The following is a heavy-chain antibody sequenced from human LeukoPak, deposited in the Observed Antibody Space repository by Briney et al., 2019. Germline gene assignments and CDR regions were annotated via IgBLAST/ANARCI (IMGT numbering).Heavy chain of an antibody. CDR1: GYTFTSYA. V-gene: IGHV1-69*06. D-gene: IGHD3-3*01. Sequence: ASVKVSCKASGYTFTSYAISWVRQAPGQGLEWMGGIIPIFGTANYAQKFQGRVTITADKSTSTAYMELSSLRSEDTAVYYCARDRRITIFGVVIGPHAFDIWGQGTMVTVSS. J-gene: IGHJ3*02. CDR2: IIPIFGTA. CDR3: ARDRRITIFGVVIGPHAFDI.